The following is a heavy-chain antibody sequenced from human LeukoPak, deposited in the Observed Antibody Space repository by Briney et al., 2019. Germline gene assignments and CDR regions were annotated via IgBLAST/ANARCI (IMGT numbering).Heavy chain of an antibody. Sequence: GGSLRLSCAASGFTFSSYWMSWVRQAPGKGLEWLSYISGNGGVIQYADSVKGRFTIPRDNAKNLLYLQMDSLRVEDTAIYYCARDPRTVRIWGQGTLVTVSS. CDR1: GFTFSSYW. CDR2: ISGNGGVI. J-gene: IGHJ4*02. V-gene: IGHV3-48*04. D-gene: IGHD1-1*01. CDR3: ARDPRTVRI.